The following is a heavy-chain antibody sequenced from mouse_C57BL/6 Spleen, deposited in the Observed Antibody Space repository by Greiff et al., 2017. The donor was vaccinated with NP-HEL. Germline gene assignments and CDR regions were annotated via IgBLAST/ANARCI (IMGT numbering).Heavy chain of an antibody. Sequence: EVQVVESGGGLVQPKGSLKLSCAASGFSFNTYAMNWVRQAPGKGLEWVARIRSKSNNYATYYADSVKDRFTISRDDSESMLYLQMNNLKTEDTAMYYCVRDGGSSYGAWFAYWGQGTLVTVSA. V-gene: IGHV10-1*01. J-gene: IGHJ3*01. CDR2: IRSKSNNYAT. CDR3: VRDGGSSYGAWFAY. D-gene: IGHD1-1*01. CDR1: GFSFNTYA.